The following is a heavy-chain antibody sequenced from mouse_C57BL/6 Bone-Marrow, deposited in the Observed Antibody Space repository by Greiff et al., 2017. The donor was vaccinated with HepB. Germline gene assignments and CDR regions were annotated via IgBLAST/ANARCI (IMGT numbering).Heavy chain of an antibody. V-gene: IGHV1-75*01. D-gene: IGHD1-1*01. J-gene: IGHJ3*01. CDR2: IFPGSGST. CDR3: ARSLYYYGSSSWFAY. CDR1: GYTFTDYY. Sequence: QVQLQQSGPELVKPGASVKISCKASGYTFTDYYINWVKQRPGQGLEWIGWIFPGSGSTYYNEKFKGKATLTVDKSSSTAYMLLSSLTSEDSAVYFCARSLYYYGSSSWFAYWGQGTLVTVSA.